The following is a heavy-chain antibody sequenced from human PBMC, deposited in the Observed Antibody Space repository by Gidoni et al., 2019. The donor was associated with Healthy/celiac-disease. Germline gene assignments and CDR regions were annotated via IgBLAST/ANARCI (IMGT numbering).Heavy chain of an antibody. D-gene: IGHD3-10*01. J-gene: IGHJ4*02. Sequence: LEWIGYIYYSGSTYYNPSLKSRVTISVDTSKNQFSLKLSSVTAADTAGYYGARDRARRVRGGGFDYWGQGTLVTVSS. CDR2: IYYSGST. CDR3: ARDRARRVRGGGFDY. V-gene: IGHV4-31*02.